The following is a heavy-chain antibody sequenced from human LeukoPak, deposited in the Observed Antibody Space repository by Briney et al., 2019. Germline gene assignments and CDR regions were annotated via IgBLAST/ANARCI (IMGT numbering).Heavy chain of an antibody. D-gene: IGHD4-11*01. CDR1: GFTFSSYS. V-gene: IGHV3-48*01. Sequence: PGGSLRLSCAASGFTFSSYSMNWVRQAPGKGLEWVSYISSSSSTIYYADSVKGRFTISRDNAKNSLYLQMNSLRAEDTAVYYCARVSRATVKWGWFDYWGQGTLVTVSS. J-gene: IGHJ4*02. CDR3: ARVSRATVKWGWFDY. CDR2: ISSSSSTI.